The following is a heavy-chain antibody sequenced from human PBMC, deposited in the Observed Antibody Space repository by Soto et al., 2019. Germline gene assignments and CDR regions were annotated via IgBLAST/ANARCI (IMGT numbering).Heavy chain of an antibody. Sequence: PSETLSLTCTVSGGSIDTSDYYWSWIRQQPGKGLEWIGYIFHSGDTYYNPSLTSRLAFSADTSKNQFSLRLTSVTVADTAIYFCARHPRITRGWHFDLWGRGTLVTVSS. D-gene: IGHD1-20*01. CDR1: GGSIDTSDYY. CDR2: IFHSGDT. J-gene: IGHJ2*01. CDR3: ARHPRITRGWHFDL. V-gene: IGHV4-31*02.